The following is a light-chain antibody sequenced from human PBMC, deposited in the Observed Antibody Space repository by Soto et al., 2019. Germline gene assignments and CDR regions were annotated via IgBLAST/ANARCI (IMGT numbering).Light chain of an antibody. Sequence: QSVLTQPASVSGSPGQSITISCTGTSSDVGGYNYVSWYQQHPGKAPKLMIYEVSNRPSGVSNRFSGSKSGNTASLTISGLQAEDEADYYCSSYTSSSTLAVFGTGTNLTVL. J-gene: IGLJ1*01. CDR2: EVS. V-gene: IGLV2-14*01. CDR1: SSDVGGYNY. CDR3: SSYTSSSTLAV.